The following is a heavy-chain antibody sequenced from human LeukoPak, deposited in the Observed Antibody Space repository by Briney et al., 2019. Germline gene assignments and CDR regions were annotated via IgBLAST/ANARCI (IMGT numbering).Heavy chain of an antibody. Sequence: KTSETLSLTCTVSGGSISSSSYYWGWIRQPPGKGLEWIGSIYYSGSTYYNPSLKSRVTISVDTSKNQFSLKLSSVTAADTAVYYCAREVGGYSCGYRPTEICWYFDLWGRGTLVTVSS. CDR3: AREVGGYSCGYRPTEICWYFDL. V-gene: IGHV4-39*07. J-gene: IGHJ2*01. D-gene: IGHD5-18*01. CDR2: IYYSGST. CDR1: GGSISSSSYY.